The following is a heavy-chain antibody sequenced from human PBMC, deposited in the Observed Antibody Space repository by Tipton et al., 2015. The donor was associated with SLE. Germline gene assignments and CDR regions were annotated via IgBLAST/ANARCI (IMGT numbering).Heavy chain of an antibody. CDR1: GGSISSSSYY. CDR2: IYYSGST. D-gene: IGHD2-21*01. CDR3: ARGEDRLAYCGGDCYFFDY. V-gene: IGHV4-39*01. J-gene: IGHJ4*02. Sequence: TLSLTCTVSGGSISSSSYYWGWIRQPPGKGLEWIGSIYYSGSTYYNPSLKSRVTISVDTSKNQFSLKLSSVTAADTAVYYCARGEDRLAYCGGDCYFFDYWGQGTKVIVSS.